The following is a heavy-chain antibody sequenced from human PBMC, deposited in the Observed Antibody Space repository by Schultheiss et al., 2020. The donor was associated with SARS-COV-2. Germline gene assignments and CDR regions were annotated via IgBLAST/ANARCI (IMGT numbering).Heavy chain of an antibody. Sequence: GGSLRLSCAASGFTFSNAWMSWVRQAPGKGLEWVSAISGSGGSTYYADSVKGRFTISRDNAKNSLYLQMNSLRAEDTAVYYCFFMTTVVTRRPGGQGTLVTVSS. D-gene: IGHD4-23*01. CDR1: GFTFSNAW. CDR3: FFMTTVVTRRP. J-gene: IGHJ4*02. V-gene: IGHV3-23*01. CDR2: ISGSGGST.